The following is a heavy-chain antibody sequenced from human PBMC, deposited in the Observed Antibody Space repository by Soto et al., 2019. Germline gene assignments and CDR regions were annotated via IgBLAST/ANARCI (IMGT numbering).Heavy chain of an antibody. CDR1: GGTFSNYA. CDR3: AKDGGREGYFGNWFDP. CDR2: IIPIFGTT. V-gene: IGHV1-69*15. Sequence: QVQLVQSGAELKKPGSSVKVSCKASGGTFSNYAITWVRQAPGQGLEWLGRIIPIFGTTDYAQKFQGRVTINADDSTTTACMELSSLRSDDTAVYYCAKDGGREGYFGNWFDPWGQGTLVTVSS. D-gene: IGHD2-15*01. J-gene: IGHJ5*02.